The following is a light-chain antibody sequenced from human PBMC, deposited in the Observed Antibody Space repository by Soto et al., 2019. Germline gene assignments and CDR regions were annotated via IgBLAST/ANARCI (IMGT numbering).Light chain of an antibody. CDR1: SSDVGGYNY. V-gene: IGLV2-14*01. CDR2: EVS. Sequence: QSVLTQPASVSGSPGQSITISCTGTSSDVGGYNYVSWYQQHPGKAPKLMIYEVSNRPSGVSNRFSGSKSGNTASLTISGLQAEDEADYYCSSYTSSSNLGFGTGTKLTVL. CDR3: SSYTSSSNLG. J-gene: IGLJ1*01.